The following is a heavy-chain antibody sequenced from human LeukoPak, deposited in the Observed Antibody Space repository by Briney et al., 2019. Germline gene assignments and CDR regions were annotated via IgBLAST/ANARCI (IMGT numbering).Heavy chain of an antibody. CDR1: GFTFSSYV. CDR2: ISYDGSNE. Sequence: GGSLRLSCAASGFTFSSYVMHWVRQAPGKGLEWVAIISYDGSNEYYADSVKGRFTISRDNSKNTLYLQMNSLRAADTAVYYCARVGHSSGWYVRSRAWFDPWGQGTLVTVSS. CDR3: ARVGHSSGWYVRSRAWFDP. J-gene: IGHJ5*02. V-gene: IGHV3-30*04. D-gene: IGHD6-19*01.